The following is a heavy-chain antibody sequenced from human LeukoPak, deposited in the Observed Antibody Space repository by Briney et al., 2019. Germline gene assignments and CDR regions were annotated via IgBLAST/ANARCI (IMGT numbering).Heavy chain of an antibody. V-gene: IGHV4-59*01. CDR3: ARGIPDYYDSSGPTLDY. CDR2: FSYSGST. J-gene: IGHJ4*02. D-gene: IGHD3-22*01. Sequence: PSETLSLTCSVSGVSISTYYWIWIRQPPAKGLEWMGFFSYSGSTKYNPSLKSRVTMSVDTSKNQFSLKLSSVTAADTAVYYCARGIPDYYDSSGPTLDYWGQGTLVTVSS. CDR1: GVSISTYY.